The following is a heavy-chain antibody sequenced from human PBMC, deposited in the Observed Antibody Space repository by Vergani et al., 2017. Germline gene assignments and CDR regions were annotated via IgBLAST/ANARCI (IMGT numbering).Heavy chain of an antibody. Sequence: EVQLVQSGAEVKKPGESLKISCQASRYTFNIYGIAWVRQMPGKGLEWIGIIYPGDSDTRYSSSFKGQVTISVDKSIKTAYLEWRSLKPSDTAIYYCARSDWNYYYLDVWAKGTTVTVSS. D-gene: IGHD3-9*01. CDR2: IYPGDSDT. V-gene: IGHV5-51*03. J-gene: IGHJ6*03. CDR3: ARSDWNYYYLDV. CDR1: RYTFNIYG.